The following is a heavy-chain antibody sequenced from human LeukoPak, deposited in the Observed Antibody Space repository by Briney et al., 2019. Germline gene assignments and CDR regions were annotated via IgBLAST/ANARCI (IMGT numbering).Heavy chain of an antibody. CDR2: IKQDGSEK. J-gene: IGHJ6*03. CDR1: GFTFSSYW. CDR3: ARIAVAGKDYYYYMDV. D-gene: IGHD6-19*01. V-gene: IGHV3-7*01. Sequence: SGGSLRLSCAASGFTFSSYWMSWVRQAPGKGLEWVANIKQDGSEKYYVDSVKGRFTISRDNAKNSLYLQMNSLRAEDTAVYYCARIAVAGKDYYYYMDVWGKGTTVTVSS.